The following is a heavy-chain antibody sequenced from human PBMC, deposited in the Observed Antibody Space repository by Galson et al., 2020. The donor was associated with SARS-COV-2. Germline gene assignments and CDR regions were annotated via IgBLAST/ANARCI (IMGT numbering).Heavy chain of an antibody. CDR1: GYTFTGYY. D-gene: IGHD1-26*01. V-gene: IGHV1-2*02. Sequence: ASVKVSCKASGYTFTGYYMHWVRQAPGQGLEWMGWINPNSGGTNYAQKFQGRVTMTRDTSISTAYMELSRLRSDDTAVYYCARIGSSPKTSGSRYYYYGMDVWGQGTTVTVSS. J-gene: IGHJ6*02. CDR3: ARIGSSPKTSGSRYYYYGMDV. CDR2: INPNSGGT.